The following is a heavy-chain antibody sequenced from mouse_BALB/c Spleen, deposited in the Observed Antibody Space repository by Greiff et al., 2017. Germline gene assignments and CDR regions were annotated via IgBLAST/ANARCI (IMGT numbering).Heavy chain of an antibody. CDR2: ISSGGST. Sequence: DVKLVESGGGLVKPGGSLKLSCAASGFTFSSYAMSWVRQTPEKRLEWVASISSGGSTYYPDSVKGRFTISRDNARNILYLQMSSLRSEDTAMYYCARGQGNYWYWYFDVWGAGTTVTVSS. CDR1: GFTFSSYA. CDR3: ARGQGNYWYWYFDV. D-gene: IGHD2-1*01. J-gene: IGHJ1*01. V-gene: IGHV5-6-5*01.